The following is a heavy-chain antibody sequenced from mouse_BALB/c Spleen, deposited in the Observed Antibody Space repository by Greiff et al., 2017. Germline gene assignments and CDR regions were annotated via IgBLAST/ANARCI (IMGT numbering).Heavy chain of an antibody. Sequence: QVQLKQSGPGLVAPSQSLSITCTVSGFSLTRYGVHWVRQPPGKGLEWLGVIWAGGSTNYNSALMSRLSISKDNSKSQVFLKMNSLQTDDTAMYYCARAGYRYDERLYYFDYWGQGTTLTVSS. D-gene: IGHD2-14*01. V-gene: IGHV2-9*02. CDR3: ARAGYRYDERLYYFDY. CDR2: IWAGGST. J-gene: IGHJ2*01. CDR1: GFSLTRYG.